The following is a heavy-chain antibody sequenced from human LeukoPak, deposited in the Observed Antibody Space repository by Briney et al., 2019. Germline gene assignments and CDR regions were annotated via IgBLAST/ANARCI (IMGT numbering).Heavy chain of an antibody. J-gene: IGHJ3*02. CDR3: AVGDYYYDSSGYYPEAFDI. CDR2: ISAYNGNT. D-gene: IGHD3-22*01. Sequence: GASVKVSCKASGYTFTSYGISWVRQAPGQGLEWMGWISAYNGNTNYAQKLQGRVTMTTDTSTSTAYMELRSLRSDDTAVYYCAVGDYYYDSSGYYPEAFDIWGQGTMVTVSS. V-gene: IGHV1-18*01. CDR1: GYTFTSYG.